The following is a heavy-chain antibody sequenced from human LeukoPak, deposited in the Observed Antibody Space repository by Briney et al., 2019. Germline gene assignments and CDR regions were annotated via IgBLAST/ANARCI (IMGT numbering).Heavy chain of an antibody. V-gene: IGHV4-59*11. J-gene: IGHJ4*02. CDR3: ARELSH. Sequence: SETLSLTCTVSGGSISSHYWSWIRQPPGKGLEWIGYIYYSGSTNYNPSLKSRVTISVDTSKNQFSLKLSSVTAADTAVYYCARELSHWGQGTLVTVSS. CDR2: IYYSGST. CDR1: GGSISSHY.